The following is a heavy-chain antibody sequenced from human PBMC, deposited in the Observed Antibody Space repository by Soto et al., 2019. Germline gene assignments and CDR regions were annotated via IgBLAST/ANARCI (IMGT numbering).Heavy chain of an antibody. D-gene: IGHD3-3*01. J-gene: IGHJ6*02. CDR2: ISAYNGYT. V-gene: IGHV1-18*01. CDR1: VYTFTRYS. Sequence: ASVKVSCRAPVYTFTRYSIHWVRQAPGQRLEWMGWISAYNGYTNYAQKLQGRVTMTTDTSTSTAYMELRSLRSDDTAVYYCARDPTIFGVVQNYGMDVWGQGTTVTVSS. CDR3: ARDPTIFGVVQNYGMDV.